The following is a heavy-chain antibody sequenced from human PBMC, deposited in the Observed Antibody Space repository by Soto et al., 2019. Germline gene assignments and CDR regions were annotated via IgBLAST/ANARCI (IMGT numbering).Heavy chain of an antibody. D-gene: IGHD2-15*01. Sequence: GGSLRLSCAASGFTFDDYGMSWVRQAPGKGLEWVSGINWNGGSTGYADSVKGRFTISRDNAKNSLYLQMNSLRAEDTALYHCARSPLYCSGGSCYSYNWFDPWGQGTLVTVSS. CDR1: GFTFDDYG. CDR2: INWNGGST. CDR3: ARSPLYCSGGSCYSYNWFDP. V-gene: IGHV3-20*01. J-gene: IGHJ5*02.